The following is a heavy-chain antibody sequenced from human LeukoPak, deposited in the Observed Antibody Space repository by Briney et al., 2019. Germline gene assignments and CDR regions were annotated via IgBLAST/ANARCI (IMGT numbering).Heavy chain of an antibody. D-gene: IGHD3-10*01. J-gene: IGHJ5*02. CDR1: GGSISSGGYY. Sequence: PSETLSLTCTVSGGSISSGGYYWSWIRQHPGKGLEWIGYIYYSGSTYYNPSLKSRVTISVDTSKNQFPLKLSSVTAADTAVYYCARVGLRGATLNWFDPWGQGALVTVSS. V-gene: IGHV4-31*03. CDR3: ARVGLRGATLNWFDP. CDR2: IYYSGST.